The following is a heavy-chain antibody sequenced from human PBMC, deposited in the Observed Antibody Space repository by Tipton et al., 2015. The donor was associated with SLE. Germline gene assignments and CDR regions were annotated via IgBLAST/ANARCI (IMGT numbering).Heavy chain of an antibody. Sequence: TYYNPSLKSRVTISVDTSKNQFSLKLSSVTAADTAVYYCATLHSGYDYYYYGMDVWGQGTKVTVSS. CDR3: ATLHSGYDYYYYGMDV. J-gene: IGHJ6*02. V-gene: IGHV4-39*07. CDR2: T. D-gene: IGHD5-12*01.